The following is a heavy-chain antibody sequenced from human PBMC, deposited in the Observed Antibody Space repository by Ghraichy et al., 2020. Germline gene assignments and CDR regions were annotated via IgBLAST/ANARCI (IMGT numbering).Heavy chain of an antibody. J-gene: IGHJ2*01. CDR2: INPNSGGT. CDR1: GYTFTGYY. V-gene: IGHV1-2*02. Sequence: ASVKVSCKASGYTFTGYYMHWVRQAPGQGLEWMGWINPNSGGTNYAQKFQGRVTMTRDTSISTAYMELSRLRSDDTAVYYCARGGVTMVRGVIITSYFDLWGRGTLVTVSS. D-gene: IGHD3-10*01. CDR3: ARGGVTMVRGVIITSYFDL.